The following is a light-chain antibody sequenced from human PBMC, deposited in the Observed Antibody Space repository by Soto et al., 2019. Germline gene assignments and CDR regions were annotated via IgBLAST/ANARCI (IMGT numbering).Light chain of an antibody. J-gene: IGLJ1*01. CDR3: NSYTSSSTLDV. V-gene: IGLV2-14*01. Sequence: QSALTQPASVSGSPGQSITISCTGTSSDVGAYNFVSWYQHHPGRAPKLIIYEVTIRPSGVSNRFSGSKSGNTASLTISGLQAEDEADYYCNSYTSSSTLDVFGTGTKLTVL. CDR1: SSDVGAYNF. CDR2: EVT.